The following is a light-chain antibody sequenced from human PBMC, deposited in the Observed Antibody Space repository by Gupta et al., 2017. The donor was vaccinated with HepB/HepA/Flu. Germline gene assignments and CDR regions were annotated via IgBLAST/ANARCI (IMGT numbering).Light chain of an antibody. CDR3: HKYYSPSHT. V-gene: IGKV4-1*01. Sequence: DIVMTQSPDSLVVSLGERATINCKSSQSVLYTSNNKNYVAWYQQKPGQPPKLLIYWASTRESGVPDRFSGSGSGTDFTLTISSLQAEDVAVYYCHKYYSPSHTFGQGTKLEIK. CDR2: WAS. J-gene: IGKJ2*01. CDR1: QSVLYTSNNKNY.